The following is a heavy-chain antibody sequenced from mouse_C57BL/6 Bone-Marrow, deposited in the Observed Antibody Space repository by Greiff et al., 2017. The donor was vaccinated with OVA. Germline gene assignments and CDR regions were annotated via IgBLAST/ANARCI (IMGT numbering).Heavy chain of an antibody. J-gene: IGHJ2*01. CDR1: GYTFTSYG. D-gene: IGHD3-2*02. CDR2: IYPRSGNT. CDR3: ARSSVDSSGQGY. Sequence: QVQLKESGAELARPGASVKLSCKASGYTFTSYGISWVKQRTGQGLEWIGEIYPRSGNTYYNEKFKGKATLTADKSSSTAYMELRSLTSEDSAVYFCARSSVDSSGQGYWGPGTPLTVSS. V-gene: IGHV1-81*01.